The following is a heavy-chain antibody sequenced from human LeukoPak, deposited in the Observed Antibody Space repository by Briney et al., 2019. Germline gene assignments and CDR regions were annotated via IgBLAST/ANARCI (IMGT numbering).Heavy chain of an antibody. Sequence: SETLSLTCTVSGGSISSSTSYWGWIRQPPGKGLEWIGSIDYSGSTYYSPSLKSRDTISVDTSKNQFSLRLSSVTAPDTAVYYCTRRLTGDEDFDILVQGTMVTVSS. CDR1: GGSISSSTSY. CDR2: IDYSGST. J-gene: IGHJ3*02. D-gene: IGHD7-27*01. V-gene: IGHV4-39*01. CDR3: TRRLTGDEDFDI.